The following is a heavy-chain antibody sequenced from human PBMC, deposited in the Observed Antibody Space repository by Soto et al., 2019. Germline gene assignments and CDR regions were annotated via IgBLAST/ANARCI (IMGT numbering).Heavy chain of an antibody. D-gene: IGHD3-3*01. CDR2: INHSGST. CDR1: GGSFSGYY. J-gene: IGHJ5*02. Sequence: SETLSLTCAVYGGSFSGYYWSWIRQPPGKGLEWIGEINHSGSTNYNPSLKSRVTISVDTSKNQFSLKLSSVTAADTAVYYCARDGPPPFWSGYYNGKLYGNWFDPWGQGTLVTVSS. V-gene: IGHV4-34*01. CDR3: ARDGPPPFWSGYYNGKLYGNWFDP.